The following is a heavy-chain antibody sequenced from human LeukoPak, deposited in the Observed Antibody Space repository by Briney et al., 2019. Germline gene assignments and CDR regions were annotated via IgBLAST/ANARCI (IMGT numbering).Heavy chain of an antibody. CDR3: SRNRGWFNFDY. J-gene: IGHJ4*02. D-gene: IGHD6-19*01. CDR2: IKPDGSEK. Sequence: GGPLRLSCAASGFTFSGYWMSWVRQAPGKGLEWVANIKPDGSEKDYVDSVKGRFTISRDNAKNSLSLQMNSLRAEDTAMYYCSRNRGWFNFDYWGQGTLVTVSS. V-gene: IGHV3-7*01. CDR1: GFTFSGYW.